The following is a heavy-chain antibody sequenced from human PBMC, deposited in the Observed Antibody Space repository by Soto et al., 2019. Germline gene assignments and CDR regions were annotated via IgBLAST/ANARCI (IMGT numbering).Heavy chain of an antibody. CDR2: IYTTGST. CDR3: ARHRQYYDTSGYQQRYFDY. D-gene: IGHD3-22*01. Sequence: QVQLQESGPGLVKTSETLSLTCTVSGGSFSSYYWNWIRQPAGKGLEWIGRIYTTGSTNYNPSLKSRVTMSLDTSKKQFSLKLRSVTAADTAVYYCARHRQYYDTSGYQQRYFDYWGQGTQVTVSS. J-gene: IGHJ4*02. V-gene: IGHV4-4*07. CDR1: GGSFSSYY.